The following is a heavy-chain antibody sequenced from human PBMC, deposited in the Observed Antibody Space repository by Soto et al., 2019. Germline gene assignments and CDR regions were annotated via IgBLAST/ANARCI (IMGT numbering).Heavy chain of an antibody. CDR2: IYTSGST. D-gene: IGHD3-10*01. CDR1: GGSISSYY. Sequence: SETLSLTCTVSGGSISSYYWSWIRQPAGKGLEWIGRIYTSGSTNYNPSLKSRVTMSVDTSKNQFSLKLSSVTAADTAAYYCARAPMVRGVNDAFDIWGQGTMVTVSS. J-gene: IGHJ3*02. V-gene: IGHV4-4*07. CDR3: ARAPMVRGVNDAFDI.